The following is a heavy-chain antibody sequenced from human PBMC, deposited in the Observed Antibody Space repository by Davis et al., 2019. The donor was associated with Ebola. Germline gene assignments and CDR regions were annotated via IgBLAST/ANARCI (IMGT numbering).Heavy chain of an antibody. D-gene: IGHD3-3*01. CDR2: ISSSSSYM. CDR3: ARQGWSGYSLRHWLDP. CDR1: GFTFSSYS. J-gene: IGHJ5*02. Sequence: GESLKISCAASGFTFSSYSMNWVRQAPGKGLEWVSSISSSSSYMYYADSVKGRFTISRDNAKNSLYLQMNSLRAEDTAVYYCARQGWSGYSLRHWLDPWGRGTLVTVSS. V-gene: IGHV3-21*01.